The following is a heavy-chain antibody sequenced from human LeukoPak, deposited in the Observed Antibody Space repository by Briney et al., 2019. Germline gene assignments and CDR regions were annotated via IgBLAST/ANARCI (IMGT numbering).Heavy chain of an antibody. CDR1: GYSISSGYY. CDR3: ARERYNWNG. D-gene: IGHD1-1*01. CDR2: IYHSGST. Sequence: SETLSLTCTVSGYSISSGYYWGWIRQPPGKGLEWIGSIYHSGSTYYNPSLKSRVTISVDTSKNQFSLKLSSVTAADTAVYYCARERYNWNGWGQGTLVTVSS. V-gene: IGHV4-38-2*02. J-gene: IGHJ4*02.